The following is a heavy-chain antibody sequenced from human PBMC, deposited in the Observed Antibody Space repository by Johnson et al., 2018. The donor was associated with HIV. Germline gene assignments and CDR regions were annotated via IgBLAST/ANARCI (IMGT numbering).Heavy chain of an antibody. Sequence: QVQLVESGGGVVQPGGSLRLSCAASGFTFSSYGMHWVRQAPGKGLEWVAFIRYDGSDKYHADSVKGRFTISRDSSKNTLYLEMNTLRPEDTAVYYCAKGPQGIATPDAFDIWGQGTMVTVSS. CDR2: IRYDGSDK. CDR3: AKGPQGIATPDAFDI. V-gene: IGHV3-30*02. CDR1: GFTFSSYG. D-gene: IGHD2-21*01. J-gene: IGHJ3*02.